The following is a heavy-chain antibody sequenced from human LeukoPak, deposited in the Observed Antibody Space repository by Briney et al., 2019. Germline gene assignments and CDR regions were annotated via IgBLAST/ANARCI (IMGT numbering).Heavy chain of an antibody. Sequence: PGGSLRLSXAASGFTFSGSAMHWVCQASGKGLEWVGRIRSKANSYSTAYAASVKGRFTISRDDSKNTAYLQMNSLKTEDTAVYYCTRHLPEDGASWSYYVYYYYYMDVWGKGTTVTVSS. J-gene: IGHJ6*03. CDR1: GFTFSGSA. D-gene: IGHD1-26*01. CDR2: IRSKANSYST. CDR3: TRHLPEDGASWSYYVYYYYYMDV. V-gene: IGHV3-73*01.